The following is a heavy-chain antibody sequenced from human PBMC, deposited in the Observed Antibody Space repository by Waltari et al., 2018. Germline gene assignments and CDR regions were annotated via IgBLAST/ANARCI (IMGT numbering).Heavy chain of an antibody. V-gene: IGHV3-15*07. Sequence: EVQLVQSGGGLVKPGGSLRLSCATSGFTFTSAYMTWFRQSPEKGWELVGHIKDFNDGRTADYAAPVRGLFTISRDNSKNTLYLQMNSLGAEDTAIYYCAKGWTGSPYYFEYWGQGTLVTVSS. CDR1: GFTFTSAY. CDR2: IKDFNDGRTA. CDR3: AKGWTGSPYYFEY. J-gene: IGHJ4*02. D-gene: IGHD1-1*01.